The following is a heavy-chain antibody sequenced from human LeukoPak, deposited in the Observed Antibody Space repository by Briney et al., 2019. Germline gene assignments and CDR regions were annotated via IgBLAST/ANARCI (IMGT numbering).Heavy chain of an antibody. CDR3: ARGGSPRRDRPYWYFDL. D-gene: IGHD3-10*01. CDR1: GGSISSGDYY. V-gene: IGHV4-30-4*01. CDR2: IYYSGST. J-gene: IGHJ2*01. Sequence: SQTLSLTCTVSGGSISSGDYYWSWFRQPPGKGLEWIGYIYYSGSTYYNPSLKSRVTISVDTSKNQFSLKLSSVTAADTAVYYCARGGSPRRDRPYWYFDLWGRGTLVTVSS.